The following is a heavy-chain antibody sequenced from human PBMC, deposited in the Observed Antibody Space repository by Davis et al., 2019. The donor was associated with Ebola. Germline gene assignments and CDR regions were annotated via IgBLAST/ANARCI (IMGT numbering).Heavy chain of an antibody. CDR3: ARDLRVTMVRGVIIEAFGMDV. CDR1: GFTFSSYY. V-gene: IGHV3-7*01. J-gene: IGHJ6*02. CDR2: IKQDGSEK. Sequence: GESLKISCAASGFTFSSYYMNWVRQAPGKGLEWVANIKQDGSEKYYVDSVKGRFTISRDNAKNSLYLQMNSLRAEDTAVYYCARDLRVTMVRGVIIEAFGMDVWGQGTTVTVSS. D-gene: IGHD3-10*01.